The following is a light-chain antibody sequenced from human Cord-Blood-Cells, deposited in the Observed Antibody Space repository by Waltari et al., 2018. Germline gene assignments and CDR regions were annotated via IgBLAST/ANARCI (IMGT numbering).Light chain of an antibody. CDR1: KLGAKY. CDR2: QDS. CDR3: QAWDSSTALV. Sequence: SYELTQPPSVSVSPGQTASIPCSGDKLGAKYACWYQQKPGQSPVLVIYQDSKRPSGIPERFSGSNSGNTATLTISGTQAMDEADYYCQAWDSSTALVFGGGTKLTVL. J-gene: IGLJ2*01. V-gene: IGLV3-1*01.